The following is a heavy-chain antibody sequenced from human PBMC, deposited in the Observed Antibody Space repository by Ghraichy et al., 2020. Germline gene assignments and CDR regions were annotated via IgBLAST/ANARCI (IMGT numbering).Heavy chain of an antibody. CDR2: ISYDGGNK. D-gene: IGHD3-22*01. J-gene: IGHJ1*01. CDR3: ARPRPTKEYYDSSGWLAH. V-gene: IGHV3-30-3*01. CDR1: GFTFSSYA. Sequence: GGSLRLSCAASGFTFSSYAMHWVRQAPGKGLEWVAVISYDGGNKYYADSVKGRFTISRDNSKNTLYLQMNSLRAEDTAVYYCARPRPTKEYYDSSGWLAHWGQGTLVTVSS.